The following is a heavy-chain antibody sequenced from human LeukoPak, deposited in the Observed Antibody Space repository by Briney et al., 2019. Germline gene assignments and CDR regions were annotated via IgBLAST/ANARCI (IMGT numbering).Heavy chain of an antibody. D-gene: IGHD1-26*01. Sequence: GSLRLSCAASGFTFSSYWMSWVRQPPGKGLEWIGEINHSGSTNYNPSLKSRVTISVDTSKNQFSLKLSSATAADTAVYYCARGGGSYHPNDYWGQGTLVTVSS. V-gene: IGHV4-34*01. CDR1: GFTFSSYW. J-gene: IGHJ4*02. CDR3: ARGGGSYHPNDY. CDR2: INHSGST.